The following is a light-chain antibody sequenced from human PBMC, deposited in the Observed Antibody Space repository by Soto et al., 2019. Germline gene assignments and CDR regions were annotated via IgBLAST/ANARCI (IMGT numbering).Light chain of an antibody. CDR1: SSDVGGYNY. J-gene: IGLJ1*01. Sequence: QLVLTQPASVSGSPGQSITISCTGTSSDVGGYNYVSWYQQLPGKAPKLMIYEVSNRPSGVSIRFSGSKSGNTASLTISGLRAEDEADYYCNSYTSTSTPYVFGTGTKVTVL. CDR3: NSYTSTSTPYV. CDR2: EVS. V-gene: IGLV2-14*01.